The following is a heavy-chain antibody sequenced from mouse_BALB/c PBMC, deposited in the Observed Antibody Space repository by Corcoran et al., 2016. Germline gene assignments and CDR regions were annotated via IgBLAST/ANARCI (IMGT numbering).Heavy chain of an antibody. J-gene: IGHJ3*01. D-gene: IGHD1-2*01. Sequence: EVQLQQSGAELVKPGASVKLSCTASGFNIKDTYMHWVKQRPEQGLDWIGRIDPANGNTKNDPKFQGKATITADTSSNTAYLQLSRLTSEDTAVYYCAIFGCAYWGQWTLVTVSA. CDR1: GFNIKDTY. CDR2: IDPANGNT. CDR3: AIFGCAY. V-gene: IGHV14-3*02.